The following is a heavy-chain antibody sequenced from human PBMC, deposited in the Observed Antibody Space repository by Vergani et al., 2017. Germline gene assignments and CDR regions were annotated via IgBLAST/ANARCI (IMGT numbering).Heavy chain of an antibody. J-gene: IGHJ5*02. V-gene: IGHV4-59*12. Sequence: QVQLQESGPGLVKPSETLSLTCTVSGGSISSYYWSWIRQPPGKGLEWIGYIYYSVSTNYNPSLKSRVTISVATSKNQFSLKLSSVTAAATAVYYCAREGAEYSSSEFDPGGQGTLVTVSS. D-gene: IGHD6-6*01. CDR3: AREGAEYSSSEFDP. CDR2: IYYSVST. CDR1: GGSISSYY.